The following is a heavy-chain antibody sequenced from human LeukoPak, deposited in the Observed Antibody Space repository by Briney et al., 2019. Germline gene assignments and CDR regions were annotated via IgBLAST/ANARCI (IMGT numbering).Heavy chain of an antibody. CDR2: IIPIFGTA. J-gene: IGHJ3*02. CDR3: ARANDLADAFDI. V-gene: IGHV1-69*05. D-gene: IGHD1-1*01. Sequence: GASVKVSCKASGGTFSSYAISWVRQAPGQGLEWMGGIIPIFGTANYAQKFQGRVTITTDESTSTAYMELSSLRSEDTAVYYCARANDLADAFDIWGQGTMVTVSS. CDR1: GGTFSSYA.